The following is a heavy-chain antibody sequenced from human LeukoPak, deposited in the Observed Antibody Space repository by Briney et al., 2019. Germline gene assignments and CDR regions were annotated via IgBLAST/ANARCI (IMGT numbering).Heavy chain of an antibody. CDR1: EFIFSAFP. CDR3: TTVTTTPDWFDP. CDR2: IRSKAYGGTT. D-gene: IGHD3-22*01. V-gene: IGHV3-49*03. J-gene: IGHJ5*02. Sequence: GGSLRLSCAAPEFIFSAFPMSWIRQAPGKGLEWVGFIRSKAYGGTTEYAASVKGRFTISRDDSKSIAYLQMNSLKTKDTAVYYCTTVTTTPDWFDPWGQGTLVTVSS.